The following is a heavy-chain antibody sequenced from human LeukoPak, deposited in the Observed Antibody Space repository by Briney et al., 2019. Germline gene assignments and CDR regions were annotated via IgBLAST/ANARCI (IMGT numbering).Heavy chain of an antibody. CDR1: GFTFTKYW. V-gene: IGHV3-74*01. CDR3: ARGIYGNFDY. J-gene: IGHJ4*02. Sequence: PGGSLRLSCAASGFTFTKYWMHWVRQVPRKGLIWVSRINNEGNDTNYADSVKGRFTISRDNAKNTLYLQVNSLRAEDTAVYYCARGIYGNFDYWGQGSLVTVSS. D-gene: IGHD3-10*01. CDR2: INNEGNDT.